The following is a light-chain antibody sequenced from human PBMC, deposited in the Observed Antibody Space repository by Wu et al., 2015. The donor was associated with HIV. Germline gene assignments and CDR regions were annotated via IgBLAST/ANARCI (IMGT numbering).Light chain of an antibody. CDR2: GAS. Sequence: EIVLTQSPGTLSLSPGERATLSCRASQSVTSNYLAWYQLKAGQAPRLLIYGASSRATGIPERFSGSGSGTDFTLTISRLEPEDFAVYYCQQYGTSPPWTLGQGTKVEMK. CDR3: QQYGTSPPWT. CDR1: QSVTSNY. V-gene: IGKV3-20*01. J-gene: IGKJ1*01.